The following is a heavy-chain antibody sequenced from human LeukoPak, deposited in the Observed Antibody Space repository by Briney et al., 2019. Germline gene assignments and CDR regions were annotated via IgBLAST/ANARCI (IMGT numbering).Heavy chain of an antibody. CDR2: IRYDGSNK. V-gene: IGHV3-30*02. CDR1: GFTFSSYG. CDR3: AKDSPYQLLYYYYYMDV. D-gene: IGHD2-2*01. Sequence: GGSLRLSCAASGFTFSSYGMHWVRQAPGKGLEWVAFIRYDGSNKYYADSVKGRFTISRDNSKNTLYLQMNSLRAKDTAVYYCAKDSPYQLLYYYYYMDVWGKGTTVTVSS. J-gene: IGHJ6*03.